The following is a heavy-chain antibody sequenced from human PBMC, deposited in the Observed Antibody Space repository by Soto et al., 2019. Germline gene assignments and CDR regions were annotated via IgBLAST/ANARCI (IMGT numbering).Heavy chain of an antibody. J-gene: IGHJ5*02. D-gene: IGHD5-18*01. CDR3: ARGQGGYSYPNWFDP. V-gene: IGHV4-34*01. Sequence: QVQLQQWGAGLLKPSETLSLTCAVYGGSFSGYYWSWIRQPPGKGLEWIGEINHSGSTNYNPSLKSRVTISVDTSKNQFSLKLSSVTAADTAVYYCARGQGGYSYPNWFDPWGQGTLATVSS. CDR1: GGSFSGYY. CDR2: INHSGST.